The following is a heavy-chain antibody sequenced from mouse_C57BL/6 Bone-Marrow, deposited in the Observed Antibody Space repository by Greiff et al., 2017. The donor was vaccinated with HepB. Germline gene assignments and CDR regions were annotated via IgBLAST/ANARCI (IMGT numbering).Heavy chain of an antibody. Sequence: VQLQQSGAELARPGASVKLSCKASGYTFTSYGISWVTQRTGQGLEWIGEIYPRSGNTYYNEKFKGTATLTADKSSSTAYMELRSLTSEDSAVYFWARSRTTVVAPLADWGQGTLVTVSA. CDR2: IYPRSGNT. CDR1: GYTFTSYG. CDR3: ARSRTTVVAPLAD. D-gene: IGHD1-1*01. J-gene: IGHJ3*01. V-gene: IGHV1-81*01.